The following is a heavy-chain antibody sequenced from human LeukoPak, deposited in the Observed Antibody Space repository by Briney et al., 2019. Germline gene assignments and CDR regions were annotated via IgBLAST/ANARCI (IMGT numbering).Heavy chain of an antibody. CDR2: ISYDGSNK. D-gene: IGHD6-19*01. CDR1: GFTFSSYG. CDR3: TKGGIDSSGPWWYFDL. Sequence: GRSLRLSCAASGFTFSSYGMHWVRQAPGKGLEWVAVISYDGSNKYYADSVKGRFTISRDNSKNTLYLQMNSLRAEDTAVYYCTKGGIDSSGPWWYFDLWGRGTLVTVSS. V-gene: IGHV3-30*18. J-gene: IGHJ2*01.